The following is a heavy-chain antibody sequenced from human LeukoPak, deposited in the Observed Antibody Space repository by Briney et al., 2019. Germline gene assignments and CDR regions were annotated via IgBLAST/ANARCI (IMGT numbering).Heavy chain of an antibody. D-gene: IGHD2-15*01. CDR3: ARLWSTDCSGGTCPHQPNY. J-gene: IGHJ4*02. Sequence: PSETLSLTCTVSGASISNRAYHWGWIRQPPGKGLEWIGSINYGGGTHYNPSLKSRVTISADKSKNQSSLKLSSVTAADTAVYYCARLWSTDCSGGTCPHQPNYWGQGTLVTVSS. CDR1: GASISNRAYH. CDR2: INYGGGT. V-gene: IGHV4-39*01.